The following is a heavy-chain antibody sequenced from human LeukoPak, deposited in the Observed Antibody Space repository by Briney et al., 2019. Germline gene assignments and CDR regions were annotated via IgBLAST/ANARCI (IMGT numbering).Heavy chain of an antibody. V-gene: IGHV3-21*04. D-gene: IGHD3-16*01. CDR3: AKGLRTGVGPYMGYHYYMDV. CDR2: ISSSSSYI. CDR1: GFTFSSYS. J-gene: IGHJ6*03. Sequence: GGSLRLSCAASGFTFSSYSMNWVRQAPGKGLEWVSSISSSSSYIYYADSVKGRFTISRDNAKNSLYLQMNSLRAEDTGVYYCAKGLRTGVGPYMGYHYYMDVWGKGATVTVSS.